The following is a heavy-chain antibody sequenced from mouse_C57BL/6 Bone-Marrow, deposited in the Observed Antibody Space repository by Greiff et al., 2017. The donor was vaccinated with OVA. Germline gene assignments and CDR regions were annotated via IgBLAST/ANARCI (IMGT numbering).Heavy chain of an antibody. J-gene: IGHJ4*01. CDR2: IYPGDGDT. CDR3: ARTYDYDGMDY. D-gene: IGHD2-4*01. CDR1: GYAFSSYW. V-gene: IGHV1-80*01. Sequence: LKQSGASVKISCKASGYAFSSYWMNWVKQRPGKGLEWIGQIYPGDGDTNYNGKFKGKATLTADKSSSTAYMQLSSLTSEDSAVYFCARTYDYDGMDYWGQGTSVTVSS.